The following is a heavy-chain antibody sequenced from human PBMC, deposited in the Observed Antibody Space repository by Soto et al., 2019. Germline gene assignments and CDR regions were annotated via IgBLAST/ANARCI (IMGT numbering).Heavy chain of an antibody. Sequence: SQTLSLTCAISGDSVSSNSAGWNWIRQTPSRGLEWLGRTYYRSKWYFNYAVSVESRITINPDTSKNQFSLQLSSVTPDDTAVYYCARGLWDDVSGQCSMDVWGKGTTVTVST. CDR3: ARGLWDDVSGQCSMDV. V-gene: IGHV6-1*01. J-gene: IGHJ6*04. CDR2: TYYRSKWYF. CDR1: GDSVSSNSAG. D-gene: IGHD1-1*01.